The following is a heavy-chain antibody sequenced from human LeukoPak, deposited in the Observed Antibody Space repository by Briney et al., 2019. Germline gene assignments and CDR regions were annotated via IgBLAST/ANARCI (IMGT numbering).Heavy chain of an antibody. D-gene: IGHD3-3*01. CDR1: GGSFSGYY. V-gene: IGHV4-34*01. CDR2: INHSGST. J-gene: IGHJ4*02. CDR3: ARTDLWSGYYRIDY. Sequence: NPSETLSLTCAVYGGSFSGYYWSWIRQPPGKGLEWIGEINHSGSTNYNPSLKSRVTISVDTSKNQFSLKLSSVTAADTAVYYCARTDLWSGYYRIDYWGQGTLVTVSS.